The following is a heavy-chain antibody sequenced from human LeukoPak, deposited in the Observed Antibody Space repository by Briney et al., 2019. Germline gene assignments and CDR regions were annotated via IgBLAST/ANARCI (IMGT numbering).Heavy chain of an antibody. CDR2: INHSGST. D-gene: IGHD3-3*01. CDR3: ARDFFWSGYPIMDV. Sequence: SETLSLTCAVYGGSFSGYYWSWIRLPPGKGLEWIGEINHSGSTNYNPSLKSRVTISVDTSKNQFSLKLSSVTAADTAVYYCARDFFWSGYPIMDVWGQGTTVTVSS. CDR1: GGSFSGYY. J-gene: IGHJ6*02. V-gene: IGHV4-34*09.